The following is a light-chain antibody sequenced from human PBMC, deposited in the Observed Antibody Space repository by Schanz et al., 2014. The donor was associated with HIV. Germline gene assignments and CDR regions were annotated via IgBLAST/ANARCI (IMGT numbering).Light chain of an antibody. J-gene: IGLJ3*02. CDR3: LLSCCGARRV. Sequence: QAVVTQEPSLTVSPGGTVTLTCGSSTGPVTSGHYPYWFQQKPGQAPRTLIFDTHITQPWTPARFSGSLLGGKAALTLSGAQPEDEADYYCLLSCCGARRVFGGGTKLTVL. V-gene: IGLV7-46*01. CDR1: TGPVTSGHY. CDR2: DTH.